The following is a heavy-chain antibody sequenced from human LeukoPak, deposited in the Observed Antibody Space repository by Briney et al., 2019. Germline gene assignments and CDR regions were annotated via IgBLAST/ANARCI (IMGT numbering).Heavy chain of an antibody. V-gene: IGHV4-59*05. CDR3: ARTQYYGSGRWFDP. D-gene: IGHD3-10*01. J-gene: IGHJ5*02. CDR2: IYYSGST. Sequence: GSLRLSCAASGFTFSSYEMNWVRQAPGKGLEWIGRIYYSGSTYYNPSLKSRVTISVDTSKNQFSLKLRSVTAADTAVYYCARTQYYGSGRWFDPWGQGTLVTVSS. CDR1: GFTFSSYE.